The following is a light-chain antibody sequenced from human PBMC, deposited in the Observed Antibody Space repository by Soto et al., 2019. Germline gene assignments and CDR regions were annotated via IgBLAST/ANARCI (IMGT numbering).Light chain of an antibody. CDR3: VLYMGRGISM. J-gene: IGLJ3*02. CDR1: SGSVSTDNY. Sequence: QTVVTQEPSLSVSPAGTVTLTCGLNSGSVSTDNYPSGYQQTPGQAPRTLIYSTNTRSSGVPDRFSGSILGSKAALTIAGAQADDESDYYCVLYMGRGISMFGGGTKLTVL. V-gene: IGLV8-61*01. CDR2: STN.